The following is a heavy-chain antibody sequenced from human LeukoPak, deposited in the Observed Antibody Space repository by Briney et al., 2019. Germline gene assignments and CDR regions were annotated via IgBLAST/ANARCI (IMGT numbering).Heavy chain of an antibody. CDR3: AKISATGYSYYGIDV. CDR1: GFTFDDYA. V-gene: IGHV3-9*01. Sequence: PGRSLSLSCAASGFTFDDYAMHWVRQAPGQGLEWVSGISWNSGNIGYTDSVKGRFTISRDNAKNSLYLQMNSLRAEDTALYYCAKISATGYSYYGIDVWGQGATVTVS. D-gene: IGHD6-13*01. J-gene: IGHJ6*02. CDR2: ISWNSGNI.